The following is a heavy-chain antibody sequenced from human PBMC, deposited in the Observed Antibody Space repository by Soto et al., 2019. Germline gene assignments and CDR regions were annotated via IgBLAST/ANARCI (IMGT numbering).Heavy chain of an antibody. CDR2: ISAYNGNT. CDR1: GYTFTSYG. J-gene: IGHJ6*02. D-gene: IGHD3-3*01. Sequence: ASVKVSCKASGYTFTSYGISWVRQAPGQGLEWMGWISAYNGNTNYAQKLQGRVTMTTDTSTSTAYMELRSLRSDDTAVYYFARAATYYDFWSVYYKDYGMDVWGQGTTVTVSS. V-gene: IGHV1-18*04. CDR3: ARAATYYDFWSVYYKDYGMDV.